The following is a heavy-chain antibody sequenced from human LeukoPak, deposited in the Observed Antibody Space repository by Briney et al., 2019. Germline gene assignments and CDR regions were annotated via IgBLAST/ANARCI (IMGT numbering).Heavy chain of an antibody. J-gene: IGHJ4*02. CDR2: INPNSGGT. CDR1: GYTFTGYY. Sequence: ASVKVSCTASGYTFTGYYMHWVRQAPGQGLEWMGRINPNSGGTNYAQKFQGRVTMTRDTSISTAYMELSRLRSDDTAVYYCARVQSLTHFDYWGQGTLVTVSS. V-gene: IGHV1-2*06. CDR3: ARVQSLTHFDY.